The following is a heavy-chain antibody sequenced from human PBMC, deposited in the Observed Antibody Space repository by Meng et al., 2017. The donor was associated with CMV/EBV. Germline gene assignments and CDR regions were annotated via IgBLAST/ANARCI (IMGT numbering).Heavy chain of an antibody. V-gene: IGHV3-21*06. CDR3: ARIGLYPGGMYQLNAFDI. D-gene: IGHD2-2*01. J-gene: IGHJ3*02. Sequence: GESLKISCAASEFTFSSYTMSWVRQAPGKGLEWVSSITPNSSYILYADSMKGRVTISRDNAKDSLYLQMNSLRAEDTAVYYCARIGLYPGGMYQLNAFDIWGQGTMVTVSS. CDR2: ITPNSSYI. CDR1: EFTFSSYT.